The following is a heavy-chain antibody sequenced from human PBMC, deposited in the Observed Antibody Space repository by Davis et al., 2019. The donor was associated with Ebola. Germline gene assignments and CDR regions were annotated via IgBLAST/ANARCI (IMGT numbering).Heavy chain of an antibody. V-gene: IGHV3-30*02. CDR3: ARVGTVTTPSDSRGL. CDR2: LRYDGSSK. J-gene: IGHJ2*01. Sequence: PGGSLRLSCAASGFTFSSVGMHWVREAQGKGLEWVAFLRYDGSSKYYVDSVKGRFTISRDNAKNSLYLQMNSLRAEDTAIYYCARVGTVTTPSDSRGLWGRGTLVTVSS. D-gene: IGHD4-17*01. CDR1: GFTFSSVG.